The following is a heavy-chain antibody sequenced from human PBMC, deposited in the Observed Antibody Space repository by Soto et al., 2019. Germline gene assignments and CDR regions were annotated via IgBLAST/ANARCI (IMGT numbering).Heavy chain of an antibody. CDR2: ISGSGGST. J-gene: IGHJ6*02. Sequence: EVQLLESGGGLVQPGGSLRLSCAASGFTFSSYAMSWVRQAPGKGLEWVSAISGSGGSTYYADSVKGRFTLSRDNSKNTLYLQMNSLRAEDTAVYYCAKDPRYSSGWYGYYYYGMDVWGQGTTVTVSS. V-gene: IGHV3-23*01. CDR1: GFTFSSYA. CDR3: AKDPRYSSGWYGYYYYGMDV. D-gene: IGHD6-19*01.